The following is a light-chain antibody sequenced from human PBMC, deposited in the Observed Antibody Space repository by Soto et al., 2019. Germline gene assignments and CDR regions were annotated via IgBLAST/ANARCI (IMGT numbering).Light chain of an antibody. J-gene: IGKJ4*01. CDR2: GAS. CDR1: QSVSSSY. Sequence: EIVLTQSPGTLSLSPGERATLSCRASQSVSSSYLAWYQQKPGQAPRLLIYGASSRATGIPDRFSGSGSGTDFTLTISRLEPEDFAVYHCQQRSSWPLTFGGGTKVQI. CDR3: QQRSSWPLT. V-gene: IGKV3D-20*02.